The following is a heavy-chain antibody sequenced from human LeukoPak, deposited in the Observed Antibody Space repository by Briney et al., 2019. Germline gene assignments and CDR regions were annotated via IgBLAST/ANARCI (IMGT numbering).Heavy chain of an antibody. V-gene: IGHV3-9*01. CDR1: GFTFDDYA. J-gene: IGHJ4*02. CDR2: INWNSGSI. D-gene: IGHD2-15*01. CDR3: AKLSAASENDY. Sequence: SLRLSCAASGFTFDDYAMHWVRQVPGKGPEWVAGINWNSGSIDYADSVKGRFTISRDNAKNYLYLQMNSLRSEDTALSHCAKLSAASENDYWGQGTLVTVSS.